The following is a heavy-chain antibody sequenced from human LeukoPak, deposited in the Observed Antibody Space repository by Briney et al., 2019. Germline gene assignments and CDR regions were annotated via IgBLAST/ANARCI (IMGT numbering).Heavy chain of an antibody. J-gene: IGHJ2*01. CDR3: ASTGLYYDSSGYYPDSYWYFDL. CDR2: IYTCGST. V-gene: IGHV4-4*07. Sequence: SETLSLTCTVSGGSISSYYWSWIRQPAGKGLEWIGRIYTCGSTNYNPSLKSRVTMSVDTSKNQFSLKLSSVTAADTAVYYCASTGLYYDSSGYYPDSYWYFDLWGRGSLVTVSS. CDR1: GGSISSYY. D-gene: IGHD3-22*01.